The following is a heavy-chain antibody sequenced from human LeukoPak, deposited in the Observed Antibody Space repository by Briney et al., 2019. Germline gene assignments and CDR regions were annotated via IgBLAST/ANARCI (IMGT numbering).Heavy chain of an antibody. Sequence: GASVRVSCKASGYTFTSYGISWVRQAPGQGLEWMGWISVYNGNTNYAQKLQGRVTMTTDTSTSTAYMELRSLRSDDTAVYYCARDEYSSGWYENYYYYMDVRGKGTTVTVSS. V-gene: IGHV1-18*01. CDR3: ARDEYSSGWYENYYYYMDV. J-gene: IGHJ6*03. D-gene: IGHD6-19*01. CDR2: ISVYNGNT. CDR1: GYTFTSYG.